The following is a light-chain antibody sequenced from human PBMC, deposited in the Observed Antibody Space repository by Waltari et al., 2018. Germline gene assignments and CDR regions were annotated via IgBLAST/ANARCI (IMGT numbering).Light chain of an antibody. V-gene: IGLV2-11*01. Sequence: QSALTQPRSVSGSPGQSVTLSCTGTSRDVGGFTYVPWYQQHPGRAPQLMIYDVNKRPSGVPDRFSGSKSGNTASLTISGLQAEDEADYYCCSYAGSYTWVFGGGTKLTVL. CDR1: SRDVGGFTY. CDR3: CSYAGSYTWV. J-gene: IGLJ3*02. CDR2: DVN.